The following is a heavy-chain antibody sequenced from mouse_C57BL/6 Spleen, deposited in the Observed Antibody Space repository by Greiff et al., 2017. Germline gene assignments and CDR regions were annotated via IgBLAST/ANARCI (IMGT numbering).Heavy chain of an antibody. Sequence: EVQRVESGAELVRPGASVKLSCTASGFNIKDDYMHWVKQRPEQGLEWIGWIDPENGDTEYASKFQGKATITADTSSNTAYLQLSSLTSEDTAVYYCTVITTVVAKGFSAYWGQGTLVTVSA. V-gene: IGHV14-4*01. CDR3: TVITTVVAKGFSAY. D-gene: IGHD1-1*01. CDR2: IDPENGDT. CDR1: GFNIKDDY. J-gene: IGHJ3*01.